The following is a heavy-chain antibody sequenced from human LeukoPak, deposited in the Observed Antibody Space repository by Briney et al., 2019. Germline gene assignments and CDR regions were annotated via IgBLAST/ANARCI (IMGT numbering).Heavy chain of an antibody. J-gene: IGHJ4*02. V-gene: IGHV3-66*01. D-gene: IGHD6-19*01. CDR1: GFTVSSNY. CDR3: ASSELIAVAGAFDY. Sequence: GGSLRLSCAASGFTVSSNYMSWVRQAPGKGLEWVSVIYSGGSTYYADSVKGRFIISRDNSKNTLYLQMNSLRAEDTAVYYCASSELIAVAGAFDYWGQGTLVTVSS. CDR2: IYSGGST.